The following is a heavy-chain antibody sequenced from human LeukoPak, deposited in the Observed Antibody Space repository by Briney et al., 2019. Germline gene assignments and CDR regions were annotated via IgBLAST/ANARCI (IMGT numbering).Heavy chain of an antibody. J-gene: IGHJ6*04. CDR2: IIPIFGTA. Sequence: ASVKVSSKASGGTFISYAISWVRQAPGQGLEWMGGIIPIFGTANYAQKFQGRVTIIADKSTSTAYTELSSLRSEDTAVYYCARDRNPGEINIMDVWDKGTTVTVPS. D-gene: IGHD3-10*01. CDR3: ARDRNPGEINIMDV. V-gene: IGHV1-69*06. CDR1: GGTFISYA.